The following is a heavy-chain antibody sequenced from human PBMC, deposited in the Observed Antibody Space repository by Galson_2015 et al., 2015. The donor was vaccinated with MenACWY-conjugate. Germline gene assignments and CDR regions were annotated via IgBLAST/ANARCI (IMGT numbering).Heavy chain of an antibody. Sequence: SLRLSCAASGFTFSSYSMNWVRQAPGKGLEWVSYISDSSNTIVYADSVKGRFTISRDDAKNTLYLQMNSLRAEDTAVYYCARRDSSSWYSQYFQHWGQGALVTVSS. CDR3: ARRDSSSWYSQYFQH. J-gene: IGHJ1*01. CDR2: ISDSSNTI. D-gene: IGHD6-13*01. V-gene: IGHV3-48*01. CDR1: GFTFSSYS.